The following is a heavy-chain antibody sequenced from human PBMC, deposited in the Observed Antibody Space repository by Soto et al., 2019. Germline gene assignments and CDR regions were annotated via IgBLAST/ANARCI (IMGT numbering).Heavy chain of an antibody. Sequence: EVQLVEAGGGLVQPGGSLRLSCAAAGFTVSSYWMSWVRQAPGKGLEWVANTKQDESEKYYVDSVKGRFTISRDNAKNSLFLQMNSLIAEDTAVYYCAREGSGYSVYWGQGTLVTVSS. D-gene: IGHD3-22*01. CDR1: GFTVSSYW. V-gene: IGHV3-7*01. J-gene: IGHJ4*02. CDR2: TKQDESEK. CDR3: AREGSGYSVY.